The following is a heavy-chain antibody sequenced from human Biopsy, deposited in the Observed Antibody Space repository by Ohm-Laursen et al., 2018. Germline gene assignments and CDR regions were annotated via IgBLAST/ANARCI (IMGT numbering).Heavy chain of an antibody. Sequence: LRLSCAASGFSFSSYWMHWVRQGPGKGLVWVSRINIDGSTTRYADSVKGRFTISRDNAKNTLYLQINSLGVEDSAVYYCARLNSGTYDASDLWGQGTMVIVSS. CDR1: GFSFSSYW. CDR3: ARLNSGTYDASDL. V-gene: IGHV3-74*01. J-gene: IGHJ3*01. CDR2: INIDGSTT. D-gene: IGHD1-26*01.